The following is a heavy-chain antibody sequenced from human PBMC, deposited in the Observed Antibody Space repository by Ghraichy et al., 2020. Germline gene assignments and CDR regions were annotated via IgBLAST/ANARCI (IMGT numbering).Heavy chain of an antibody. Sequence: GESLKISCAASGFTFSSYSMNWVRQAPGKGLEWVSYIIDRSRIQYADYVKVSFTISRDNVRKSLYLQMKSLRDEDTAVYYFAGGSSTTYAFDTWGQGTMVTVSS. J-gene: IGHJ3*02. CDR3: AGGSSTTYAFDT. CDR1: GFTFSSYS. D-gene: IGHD1-14*01. V-gene: IGHV3-48*02. CDR2: IIDRSRI.